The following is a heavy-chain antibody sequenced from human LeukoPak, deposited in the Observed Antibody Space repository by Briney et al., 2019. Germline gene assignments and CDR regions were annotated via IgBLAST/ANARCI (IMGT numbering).Heavy chain of an antibody. J-gene: IGHJ5*02. D-gene: IGHD3-10*01. Sequence: PSETLSLTCTVSGGSISSYYWSWIRQPAGKGLEWIGRIYTSGSTNYNPSLKSRVTMSVDTSKNQFSLKLSSVTAADTAVYYCARVRWFGESSNWFDPWGQGTLVTVSS. CDR1: GGSISSYY. V-gene: IGHV4-4*07. CDR3: ARVRWFGESSNWFDP. CDR2: IYTSGST.